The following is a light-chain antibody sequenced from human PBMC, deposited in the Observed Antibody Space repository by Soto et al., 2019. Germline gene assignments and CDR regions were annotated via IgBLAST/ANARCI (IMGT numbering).Light chain of an antibody. CDR3: SSYTSSSTYV. V-gene: IGLV2-14*01. CDR1: SSDVGGYNY. CDR2: EVS. J-gene: IGLJ1*01. Sequence: QSALTQPASVSGSPGQSITISCTGTSSDVGGYNYVSWYQQHPGKAPKLMIYEVSNRPSGVSNRFSGSKSGNTASLTISGLQAEDEADYYCSSYTSSSTYVFGTATKVTV.